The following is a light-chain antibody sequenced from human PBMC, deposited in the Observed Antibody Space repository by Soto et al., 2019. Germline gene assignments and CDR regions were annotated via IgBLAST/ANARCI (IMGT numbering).Light chain of an antibody. CDR3: SSYTSSSTPPYV. V-gene: IGLV2-14*01. Sequence: QSALTQPASVSGSPGQSITISCTGTSSDVGGYNYVSWYQQHPGKAPKLMIYEVSNRPSGVSNRFSGSKSGNTASLTISGLXAEDEADYYCSSYTSSSTPPYVFGTGTKVTV. J-gene: IGLJ1*01. CDR2: EVS. CDR1: SSDVGGYNY.